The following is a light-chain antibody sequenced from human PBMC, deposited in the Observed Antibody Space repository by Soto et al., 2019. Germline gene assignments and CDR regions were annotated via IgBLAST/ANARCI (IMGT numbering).Light chain of an antibody. CDR1: QSISSY. CDR2: AAS. Sequence: DIQMTQSPSSLSSSVGDIVTITCRSSQSISSYLNWYQQKPGKAPKLLIYAASSLQSGVPSRFSGSGSGTDFTLTISSLQSEDFAVYYCQQYNNWLPITFGQGTRLEIK. J-gene: IGKJ5*01. CDR3: QQYNNWLPIT. V-gene: IGKV1-39*01.